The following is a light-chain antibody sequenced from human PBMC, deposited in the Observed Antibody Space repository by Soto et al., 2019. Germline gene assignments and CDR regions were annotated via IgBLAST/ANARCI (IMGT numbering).Light chain of an antibody. CDR3: QQYNSYSPWT. J-gene: IGKJ1*01. V-gene: IGKV1-5*01. Sequence: DIQMTQSPSTLSASVGDRVTIXXRASQSVNKWLAWVQQKPGKVPKLXXFDASTLQTGVPSRFGGGGSGTEFTLTIIGLQPDDFATYYCQQYNSYSPWTFGPGTKVDIK. CDR2: DAS. CDR1: QSVNKW.